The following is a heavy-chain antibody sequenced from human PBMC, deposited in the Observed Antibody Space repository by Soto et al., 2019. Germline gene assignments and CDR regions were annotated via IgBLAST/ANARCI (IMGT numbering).Heavy chain of an antibody. D-gene: IGHD3-22*01. CDR1: GFTFSSYG. CDR3: ARDWNYDSRGY. Sequence: QVQLVESGGGVVQPGRSLRLSCAASGFTFSSYGMHWVRQAPGKGLEWVAVIWYDGSNKYYADSVKGRFTISRDNSKNTLYLQMNSLRAEDTAVYYCARDWNYDSRGYWGQGTLVTVSS. V-gene: IGHV3-33*01. J-gene: IGHJ4*02. CDR2: IWYDGSNK.